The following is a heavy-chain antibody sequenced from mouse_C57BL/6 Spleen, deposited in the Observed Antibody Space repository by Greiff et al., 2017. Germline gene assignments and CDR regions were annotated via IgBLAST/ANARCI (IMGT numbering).Heavy chain of an antibody. Sequence: VNVVESGAELVKPGASVKISCKASGYAFSSYWMNWVKQRPGKGLEWIGQIYPGDGDTNYNGKFKGKATLTADKSSSTAYMQLSSLTSEDSAVYFCASYYGSSPDYYAMDYWGQGTSVTVSS. V-gene: IGHV1-80*01. J-gene: IGHJ4*01. CDR2: IYPGDGDT. D-gene: IGHD1-1*01. CDR3: ASYYGSSPDYYAMDY. CDR1: GYAFSSYW.